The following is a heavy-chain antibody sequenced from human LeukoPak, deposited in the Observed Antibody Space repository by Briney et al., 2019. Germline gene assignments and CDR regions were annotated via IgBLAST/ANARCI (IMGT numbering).Heavy chain of an antibody. Sequence: ASVKVSCKASGGTFSSYAISWVRQAPGQGLEWMGWISAYNGNTNYAQKLQGRVTMTTDTSTSTAYMELRSLRSDDTAVYYCARDQLFPVLRFLEWYPLDYWGQGTLVTVSS. D-gene: IGHD3-3*01. CDR3: ARDQLFPVLRFLEWYPLDY. CDR2: ISAYNGNT. J-gene: IGHJ4*02. CDR1: GGTFSSYA. V-gene: IGHV1-18*01.